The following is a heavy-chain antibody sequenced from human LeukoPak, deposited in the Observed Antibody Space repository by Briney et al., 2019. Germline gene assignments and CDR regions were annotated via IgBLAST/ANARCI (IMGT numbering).Heavy chain of an antibody. D-gene: IGHD6-19*01. CDR3: ARGAMAGSVLYPFDY. V-gene: IGHV4-30-2*01. CDR1: GGSISSGGYS. J-gene: IGHJ4*02. CDR2: IYHSGST. Sequence: SETLSLTCAVSGGSISSGGYSWSWIRQPPGKGLEWIGYIYHSGSTYYNPSLKSRVTMSVDTSKNQFSLNLNSLTAADTAVYYCARGAMAGSVLYPFDYWGQGTLVTVSS.